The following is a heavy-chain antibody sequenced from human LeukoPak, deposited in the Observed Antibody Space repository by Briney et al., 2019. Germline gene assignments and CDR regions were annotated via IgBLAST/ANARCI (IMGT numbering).Heavy chain of an antibody. CDR3: ARVQIGIVVVPAAEPFYYYYYMDV. Sequence: GVLRLSCAASGFTFSSYWMSWVRQAPGKGLEWVANIKQDGSEKYYVDSVKGRFTISRDNAKNSLYLQMNSLRAEDTAVYYCARVQIGIVVVPAAEPFYYYYYMDVWGKGTTVTVSS. CDR1: GFTFSSYW. V-gene: IGHV3-7*01. D-gene: IGHD2-2*01. CDR2: IKQDGSEK. J-gene: IGHJ6*03.